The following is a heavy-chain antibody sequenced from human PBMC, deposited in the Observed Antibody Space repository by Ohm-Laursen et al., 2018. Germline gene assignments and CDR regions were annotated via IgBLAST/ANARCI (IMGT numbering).Heavy chain of an antibody. CDR3: ARSYYDGYYFDY. J-gene: IGHJ4*02. D-gene: IGHD3-22*01. CDR2: IWYDGSNK. Sequence: SSLRLSCSASGFTFSSYGMHWVRQAPGKGLEWVAVIWYDGSNKYYADSVKGRFTISRDNSKNTLYLQMNSLRAEDTAVYYCARSYYDGYYFDYWGQGTLVTVSS. CDR1: GFTFSSYG. V-gene: IGHV3-33*01.